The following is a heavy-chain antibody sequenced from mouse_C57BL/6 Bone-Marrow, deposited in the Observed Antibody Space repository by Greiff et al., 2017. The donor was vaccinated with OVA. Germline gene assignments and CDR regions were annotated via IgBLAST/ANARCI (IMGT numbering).Heavy chain of an antibody. V-gene: IGHV1-81*01. D-gene: IGHD1-1*01. CDR1: GYTFTSYG. J-gene: IGHJ3*01. Sequence: VMLVESGAELARPGASVKLSCKASGYTFTSYGISWVKQRTGQGLEWIGEIYPRSGNTYYNEKFKGKATLTADKSSSTAYMELRSLTSEDSAVYFCARGVYSFAYWGQGTLVTVSA. CDR3: ARGVYSFAY. CDR2: IYPRSGNT.